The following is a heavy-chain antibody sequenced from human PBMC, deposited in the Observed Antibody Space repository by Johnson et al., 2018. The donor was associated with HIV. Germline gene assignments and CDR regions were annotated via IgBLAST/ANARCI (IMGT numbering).Heavy chain of an antibody. Sequence: EVQLVESGGGVVQPGRSLRLSCAASGFTVSTNYMSWIRQAPGKGLEWVSVIYSGDTTYYADSVKGRFTISRDNSKNTLYLQMNSLRAEDTAVYYCARGPHEVVVVAATSAFDIWGQGTMVTVSS. CDR1: GFTVSTNY. CDR2: IYSGDTT. J-gene: IGHJ3*02. V-gene: IGHV3-66*02. D-gene: IGHD2-15*01. CDR3: ARGPHEVVVVAATSAFDI.